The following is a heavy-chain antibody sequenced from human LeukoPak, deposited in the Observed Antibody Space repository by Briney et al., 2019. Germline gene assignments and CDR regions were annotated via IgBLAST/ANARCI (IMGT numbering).Heavy chain of an antibody. CDR3: ATDSYYDILTGYSGMDV. CDR1: GGSISSGDYY. Sequence: SETLSLTCTVSGGSISSGDYYWSWIRQPPGKGLEWIGYIYYSGSTYYNPSLKSRVTISVDTSKNQFSLKLSSVTAADTAVYYCATDSYYDILTGYSGMDVWGKGTTVTVSS. J-gene: IGHJ6*04. V-gene: IGHV4-30-4*08. D-gene: IGHD3-9*01. CDR2: IYYSGST.